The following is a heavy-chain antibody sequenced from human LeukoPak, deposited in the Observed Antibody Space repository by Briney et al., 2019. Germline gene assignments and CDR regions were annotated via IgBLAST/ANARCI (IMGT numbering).Heavy chain of an antibody. V-gene: IGHV3-23*01. CDR3: AKKYYYDSSGYLFDY. D-gene: IGHD3-22*01. CDR2: ISGSGGST. J-gene: IGHJ4*02. CDR1: GFTFSSYG. Sequence: GGSLRLSCAASGFTFSSYGMHWVRQVPGKGLEWVSAISGSGGSTYYADSVKGRFTISRDNSKNTLYLQMNSLRAEDTAVYYCAKKYYYDSSGYLFDYWGQGTLVTVSS.